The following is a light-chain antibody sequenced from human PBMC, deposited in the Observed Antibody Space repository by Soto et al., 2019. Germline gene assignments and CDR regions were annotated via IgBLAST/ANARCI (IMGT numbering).Light chain of an antibody. CDR2: AAS. J-gene: IGKJ1*01. V-gene: IGKV1-6*01. Sequence: AIPMTQSPASLSASVGARVTITCRASQGIRNELGWYQQKPGQAPKLLIYAASSLQSEVPSRFSGSGSGTDFTLTISSLQPEDFATYYCLQDYNYPWTFGQGTKVEIK. CDR3: LQDYNYPWT. CDR1: QGIRNE.